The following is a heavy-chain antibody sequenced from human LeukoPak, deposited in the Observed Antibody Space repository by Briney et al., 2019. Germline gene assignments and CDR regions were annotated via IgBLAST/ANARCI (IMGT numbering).Heavy chain of an antibody. V-gene: IGHV4-59*08. Sequence: SETLSLTCTVSGGSISSYYWSWIRQPPGKGLEWIGYIYYSGSTNYNPSLKSRVTISVDTSKNQFSLKLSSVTAADTAVYYCARQKPYYYGSGSYLDYWGQGTLVTVSS. D-gene: IGHD3-10*01. CDR1: GGSISSYY. CDR2: IYYSGST. J-gene: IGHJ4*02. CDR3: ARQKPYYYGSGSYLDY.